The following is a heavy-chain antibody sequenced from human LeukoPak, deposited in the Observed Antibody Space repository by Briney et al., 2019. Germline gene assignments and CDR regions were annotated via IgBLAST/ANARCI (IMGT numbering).Heavy chain of an antibody. CDR1: GFTFDDYA. CDR2: INWNGRSV. J-gene: IGHJ4*02. CDR3: AKDRGYSNNVIFHY. V-gene: IGHV3-9*01. D-gene: IGHD5-12*01. Sequence: GRSLRLSCAASGFTFDDYAMHWVRQAPGKGLEWASTINWNGRSVGYADSVRGRFTISRDNAKNSVFLQMNSLRGEDTAFYYCAKDRGYSNNVIFHYWGQGTLVTVSS.